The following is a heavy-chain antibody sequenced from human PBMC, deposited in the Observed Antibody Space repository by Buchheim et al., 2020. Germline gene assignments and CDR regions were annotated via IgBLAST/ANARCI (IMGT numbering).Heavy chain of an antibody. D-gene: IGHD6-13*01. CDR2: ISHSGST. CDR1: GGSISSSNW. J-gene: IGHJ4*02. V-gene: IGHV4-4*02. CDR3: ARRSETQLACDY. Sequence: QVQLQESGPGLVKPSGTLSLTCAVSGGSISSSNWWSWVRQPPGKGLEWFGEISHSGSTNYNPSLKSRFTISVDKPKNQFTLKLSSVTAADTAVYYCARRSETQLACDYWGQGTL.